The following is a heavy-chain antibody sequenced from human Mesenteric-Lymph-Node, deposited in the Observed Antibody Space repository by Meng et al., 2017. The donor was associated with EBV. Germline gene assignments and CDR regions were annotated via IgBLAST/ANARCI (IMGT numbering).Heavy chain of an antibody. J-gene: IGHJ4*02. Sequence: EVQLVESGVGLVKPGGSLRLSVAASRFMFTSYPINWVRQAPGKELEWVSSIRSYSSYIFYADSVKGRFTVSRDNARNSLYLQMNSLRAEDTAIYYCAREPQFGELSGLDYWGQGTLVTVPS. V-gene: IGHV3-21*01. CDR1: RFMFTSYP. D-gene: IGHD3-10*01. CDR2: IRSYSSYI. CDR3: AREPQFGELSGLDY.